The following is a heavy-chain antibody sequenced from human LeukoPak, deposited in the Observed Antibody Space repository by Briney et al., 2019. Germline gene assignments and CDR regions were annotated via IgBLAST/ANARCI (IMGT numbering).Heavy chain of an antibody. V-gene: IGHV3-23*01. CDR3: AKDRLSSGLGDY. Sequence: GGSLRLSCAASGFTFSSYAMSWVRQAPGKGLEWVSAISGSGGSTYYADSVEGRFTISRDNSKNTLCLQMSSLRAEDTAVYYCAKDRLSSGLGDYWGQGTLVTVSS. J-gene: IGHJ4*02. CDR2: ISGSGGST. D-gene: IGHD3-10*02. CDR1: GFTFSSYA.